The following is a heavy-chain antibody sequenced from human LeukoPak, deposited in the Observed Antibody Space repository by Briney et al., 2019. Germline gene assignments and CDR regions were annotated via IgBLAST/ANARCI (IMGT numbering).Heavy chain of an antibody. CDR2: IYYSGST. J-gene: IGHJ4*02. CDR1: GGSISSYY. V-gene: IGHV4-59*01. CDR3: ARGPNPPASAFDY. Sequence: PSETLSLTCTVSGGSISSYYWSWIRQPPGKGLEWIGYIYYSGSTNYNPSLKSRVTISVDTSKNQFSLKLSSVTAADTAVYYCARGPNPPASAFDYWGQGTLVTVSS. D-gene: IGHD1-14*01.